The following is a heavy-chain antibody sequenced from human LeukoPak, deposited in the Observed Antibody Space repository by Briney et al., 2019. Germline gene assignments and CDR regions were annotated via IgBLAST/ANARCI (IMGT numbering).Heavy chain of an antibody. CDR2: ISWNSGSI. D-gene: IGHD3-3*01. V-gene: IGHV3-9*01. J-gene: IGHJ5*02. Sequence: GGPLRLSCAASGFTFDDYAMHWVRQAPGKGLEWVSGISWNSGSIGYADSVKGRFTISRDNAKNSLYLQMNSLRAEDTALYYCAKGGNYDFWSGNWFDPWGQGTLVTVSS. CDR3: AKGGNYDFWSGNWFDP. CDR1: GFTFDDYA.